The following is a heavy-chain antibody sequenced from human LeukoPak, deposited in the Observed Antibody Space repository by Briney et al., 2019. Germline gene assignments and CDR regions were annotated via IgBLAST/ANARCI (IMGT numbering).Heavy chain of an antibody. D-gene: IGHD2-21*02. CDR2: ISGSGGST. V-gene: IGHV3-23*01. CDR3: AKDLACGGDCWGFDY. Sequence: PGRSERLPCAASGFTFSSHAMSWVPQAPGKGLEWVSAISGSGGSTYYADSAKGRFTISRDNSKNTLYLQMNSLRAEDTAVYYCAKDLACGGDCWGFDYWGEGTGVTVSS. J-gene: IGHJ4*02. CDR1: GFTFSSHA.